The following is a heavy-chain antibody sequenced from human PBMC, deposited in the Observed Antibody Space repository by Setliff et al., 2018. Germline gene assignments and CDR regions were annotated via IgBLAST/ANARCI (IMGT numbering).Heavy chain of an antibody. J-gene: IGHJ4*02. CDR3: ARVPNFWSGYLDY. CDR1: GYSISSGYY. V-gene: IGHV4-38-2*01. D-gene: IGHD3-3*01. Sequence: PSETLSLTCAVSGYSISSGYYWGWIRQPPGKGLEWIGSIDHSGSTHYNPSLKSRVTISVDTAKNQFSLKLSSVTAADTAVYYCARVPNFWSGYLDYWGQGTLVTV. CDR2: IDHSGST.